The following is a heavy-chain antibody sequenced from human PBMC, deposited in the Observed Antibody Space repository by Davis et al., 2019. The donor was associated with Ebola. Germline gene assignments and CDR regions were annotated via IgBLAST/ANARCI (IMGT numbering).Heavy chain of an antibody. V-gene: IGHV3-7*03. Sequence: GGSLRLSCAASGFTSSSYWMSWVRQAPGKGLEWVANIKQDGSEKYYVDSVKGRFTISRDNAKNSLYLQMNSLRAEDTAVYYCASGLVGNWGQGTLVTVSS. D-gene: IGHD6-6*01. CDR1: GFTSSSYW. CDR2: IKQDGSEK. J-gene: IGHJ4*02. CDR3: ASGLVGN.